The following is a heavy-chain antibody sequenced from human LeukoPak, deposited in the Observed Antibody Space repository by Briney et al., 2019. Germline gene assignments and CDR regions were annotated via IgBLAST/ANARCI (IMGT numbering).Heavy chain of an antibody. CDR2: IIPIFGTA. Sequence: ASVKVSCKASGGTFSSYAISWVRQAPGQGLEWMGGIIPIFGTANHAQKFQGRVTITTDESTSTAYMELSSLRSEDTAVYYCATPKKGFLEWPHAFDIWGQGTMVTVSS. CDR1: GGTFSSYA. J-gene: IGHJ3*02. V-gene: IGHV1-69*05. D-gene: IGHD3-3*01. CDR3: ATPKKGFLEWPHAFDI.